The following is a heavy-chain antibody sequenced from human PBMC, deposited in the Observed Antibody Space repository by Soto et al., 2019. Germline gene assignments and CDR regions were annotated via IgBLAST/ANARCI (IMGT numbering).Heavy chain of an antibody. CDR2: IFYNVDT. CDR1: GGSISSGNFY. CDR3: GRAPVYDAPHYFDY. D-gene: IGHD3-16*01. Sequence: QMHLRESGPGLVRPSETLSLTCTVSGGSISSGNFYWGWVRQAPGKGLEWIGNIFYNVDTYYNPSLTSRVTIAVDTSNNRFSLELTSVTAADTALYFCGRAPVYDAPHYFDYWGQGSRVTVS. V-gene: IGHV4-39*02. J-gene: IGHJ4*02.